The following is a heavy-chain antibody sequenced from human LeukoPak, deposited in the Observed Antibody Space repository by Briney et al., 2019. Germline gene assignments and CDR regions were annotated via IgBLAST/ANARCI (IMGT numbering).Heavy chain of an antibody. CDR3: ARDRYYYDSSGYSPWFDP. V-gene: IGHV4-59*01. J-gene: IGHJ5*02. Sequence: SETLSLTCTVSGGSINSYYWSWIRQPPGKGLEWIGYIYDSGSTNYNPSLKSRVTISVDTSKNQFSLKLSSVTAADTAVYYCARDRYYYDSSGYSPWFDPWGQGTLVTVSS. D-gene: IGHD3-22*01. CDR2: IYDSGST. CDR1: GGSINSYY.